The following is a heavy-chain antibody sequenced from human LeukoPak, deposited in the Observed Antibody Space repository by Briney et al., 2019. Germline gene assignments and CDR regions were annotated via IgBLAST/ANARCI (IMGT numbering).Heavy chain of an antibody. V-gene: IGHV4-39*01. J-gene: IGHJ5*02. D-gene: IGHD1-1*01. Sequence: SETLSLTCTVSGGSIDSSFYNWGWIRQSPGKGLEWIGTISYSGITYYKPSLQSRAFISVETSKNHFSLNLSSVTAADTAVYYCARHNFRHYQFDTWGQGTLVTVSS. CDR3: ARHNFRHYQFDT. CDR2: ISYSGIT. CDR1: GGSIDSSFYN.